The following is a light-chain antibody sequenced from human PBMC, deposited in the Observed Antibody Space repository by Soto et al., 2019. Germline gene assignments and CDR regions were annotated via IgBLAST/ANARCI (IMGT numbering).Light chain of an antibody. Sequence: EMNLFVSTLTVYVGDRVPINCRASQRISSWLAWYQQKPGKAPKLLIYYASSLESGVPSRFSGSGSGTEFTLTISSLEAEDFGAYYCMQAIQYLTFGEGTKVDIK. CDR3: MQAIQYLT. CDR1: QRISSW. V-gene: IGKV1-5*01. J-gene: IGKJ4*02. CDR2: YAS.